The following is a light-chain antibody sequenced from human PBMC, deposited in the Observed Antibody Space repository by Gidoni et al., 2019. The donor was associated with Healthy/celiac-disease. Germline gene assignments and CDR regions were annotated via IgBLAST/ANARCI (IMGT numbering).Light chain of an antibody. CDR2: KDS. V-gene: IGLV3-25*03. Sequence: SYELPQPPSVSVSPGQTARINCSGDALPKQYAYWYQQKPGQAPVLVIYKDSERPSGIPERFSGSSSGTTVTLTISGVQAEDEADYYCQSADSSGTWVFGGGTKLTVL. CDR1: ALPKQY. J-gene: IGLJ3*02. CDR3: QSADSSGTWV.